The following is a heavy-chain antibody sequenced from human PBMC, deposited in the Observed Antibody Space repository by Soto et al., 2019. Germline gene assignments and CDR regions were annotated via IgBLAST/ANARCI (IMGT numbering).Heavy chain of an antibody. CDR3: ARLRSREGAYYYYGLDV. CDR2: ISYSGSA. Sequence: SETLSLTCTVSGVSDSSTNYYWTWIRQPPGKGLEWIGYISYSGSATYNPSLKSRVTISVDTSKNQFSLRLSSVTAADTAVYYCARLRSREGAYYYYGLDVWGQGPTVTVAS. CDR1: GVSDSSTNYY. V-gene: IGHV4-61*01. D-gene: IGHD1-26*01. J-gene: IGHJ6*02.